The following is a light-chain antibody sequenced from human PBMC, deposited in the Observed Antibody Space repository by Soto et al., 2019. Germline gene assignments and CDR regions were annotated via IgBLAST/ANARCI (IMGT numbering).Light chain of an antibody. CDR3: SSYTSSSTYVL. CDR2: EVT. V-gene: IGLV2-14*01. J-gene: IGLJ2*01. CDR1: SSDVGGYNY. Sequence: QSALTQPASVSGSPGQSITISCTGTSSDVGGYNYVSWYQQHPGKAPKLMIYEVTNRPSGVSNRFSGSKSGNTASLTISGVQAEDEADYYCSSYTSSSTYVLFGGGTKLTVL.